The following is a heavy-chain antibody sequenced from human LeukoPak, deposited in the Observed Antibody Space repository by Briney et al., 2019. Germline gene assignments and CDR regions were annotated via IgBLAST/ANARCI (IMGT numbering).Heavy chain of an antibody. Sequence: ASVKVSCKASGYTFTGYYMHWVRQAPGQGLEWMGWINPNSGDTNYAQWSQGRVTMTRDTSINTVYMELSRLRSEDTAVYYCARDSGMVRGTVDYWGQGTLVTVSS. J-gene: IGHJ4*02. D-gene: IGHD3-10*01. CDR1: GYTFTGYY. CDR2: INPNSGDT. V-gene: IGHV1-2*02. CDR3: ARDSGMVRGTVDY.